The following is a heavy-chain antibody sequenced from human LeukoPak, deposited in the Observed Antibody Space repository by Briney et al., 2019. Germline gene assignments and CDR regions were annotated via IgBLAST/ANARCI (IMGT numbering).Heavy chain of an antibody. Sequence: GESLKISCKGSGYSFTSYWIGWVRQMPGKGLEWMGIIYPGDSDTRYSPSFQGQVTISADKSISTAYLQWSSLKASDTAMYYCARLANQNIVVVTGWFDPWGQGTLVTVSS. V-gene: IGHV5-51*01. CDR3: ARLANQNIVVVTGWFDP. CDR1: GYSFTSYW. CDR2: IYPGDSDT. D-gene: IGHD2-21*02. J-gene: IGHJ5*02.